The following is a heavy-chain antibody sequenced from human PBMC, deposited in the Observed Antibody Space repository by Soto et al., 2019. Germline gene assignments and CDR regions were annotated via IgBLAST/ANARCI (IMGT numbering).Heavy chain of an antibody. CDR1: GFTFSSYA. V-gene: IGHV3-23*01. CDR2: ISGGGGST. J-gene: IGHJ5*02. CDR3: AKRGLPATIKSGWLDP. D-gene: IGHD5-12*01. Sequence: GGSLRLSCAASGFTFSSYAMSWVRQAPGKGLEWVSAISGGGGSTYYADSVKGRFTISRDNSKNTLYLQMNSLRAEDTAVYYCAKRGLPATIKSGWLDPWGQGTLVTVSS.